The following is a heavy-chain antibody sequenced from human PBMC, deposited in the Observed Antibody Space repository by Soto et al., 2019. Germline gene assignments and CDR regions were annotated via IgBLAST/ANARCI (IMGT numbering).Heavy chain of an antibody. CDR1: GFTFSIYA. D-gene: IGHD6-19*01. J-gene: IGHJ4*02. V-gene: IGHV3-30-3*01. CDR3: ARETGSGWTDYFDY. Sequence: QVQLVESGGGVVQPGRSLRLSCAASGFTFSIYAMHWVRQAPGKGLEWVAVISYDGSKKYYADSVKGRFTISRDNSKNTLYLQMNSLRAEDTAVYYCARETGSGWTDYFDYWGQGTLVTVSS. CDR2: ISYDGSKK.